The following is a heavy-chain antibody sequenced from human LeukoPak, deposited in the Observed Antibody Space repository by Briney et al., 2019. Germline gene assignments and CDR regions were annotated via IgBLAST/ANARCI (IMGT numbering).Heavy chain of an antibody. V-gene: IGHV1-46*01. J-gene: IGHJ4*02. Sequence: ASVKVSCKASGYTFTSYYMHWVRQAPGQGLEWMGIINPSGGSTSYAQKFQGRVTMTRDTSISTAYMELSRLRSDDTAVYYCARAARDYGDYFDYWGQGTLVTVSS. D-gene: IGHD4-17*01. CDR2: INPSGGST. CDR1: GYTFTSYY. CDR3: ARAARDYGDYFDY.